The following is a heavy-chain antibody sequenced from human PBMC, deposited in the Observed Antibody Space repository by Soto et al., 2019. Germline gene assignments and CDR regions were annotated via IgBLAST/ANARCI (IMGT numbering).Heavy chain of an antibody. CDR2: VYSGGST. D-gene: IGHD3-10*01. J-gene: IGHJ3*02. CDR3: VRDFSGKQDAFDI. V-gene: IGHV3-66*01. Sequence: EVQLVESGGGLVQPGGSLRLSCAASGFTVTTNYMSWVRQPPGKGLEWVSVVYSGGSTYYADSVKGRFTVSRDNSKNTLYLQMDRLSVEDTAVYYRVRDFSGKQDAFDIWGQGTVVTVSS. CDR1: GFTVTTNY.